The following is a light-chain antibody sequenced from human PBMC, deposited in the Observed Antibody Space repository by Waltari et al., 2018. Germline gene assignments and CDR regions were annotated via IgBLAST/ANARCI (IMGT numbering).Light chain of an antibody. V-gene: IGLV1-44*01. Sequence: HSVMTQPPSASGTPGQRVTISCSGSNSNSGSNTVNWYQQPPGAAPQLRIYYNNQRPSGVPDRFSGSKSGTSASLASSGLQSEDEADYYCEAWDDSLNGQVFGGGTKLTVL. CDR2: YNN. CDR1: NSNSGSNT. CDR3: EAWDDSLNGQV. J-gene: IGLJ3*02.